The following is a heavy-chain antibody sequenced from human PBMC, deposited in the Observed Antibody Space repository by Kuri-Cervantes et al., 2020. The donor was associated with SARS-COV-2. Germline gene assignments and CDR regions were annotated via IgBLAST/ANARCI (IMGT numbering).Heavy chain of an antibody. CDR3: AKAHQGHYADAFDI. Sequence: SVKVSCKASGGTFSSYAISWVRQAPGQGLEWMGRIIPILGIANYAQKFQGRVTITADKSTSTAYMELSSLRSEDTAVYYCAKAHQGHYADAFDIWGQGTMVTVSS. CDR1: GGTFSSYA. D-gene: IGHD2-2*01. V-gene: IGHV1-69*04. CDR2: IIPILGIA. J-gene: IGHJ3*02.